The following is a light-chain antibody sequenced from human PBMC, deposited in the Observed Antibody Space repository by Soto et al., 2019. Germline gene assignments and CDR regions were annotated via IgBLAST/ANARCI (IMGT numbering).Light chain of an antibody. CDR2: GAS. Sequence: ELVLTQSPGTLSLSPGERATLSCRGSQTVNKNYLAWYQQKPGQAPRLXIYGASTRETGIPARFSGSGAGTEFTRTISRVEPEDVGVYYCQQYGNGTLAFGGGTQVDIK. CDR1: QTVNKNY. V-gene: IGKV3-20*01. J-gene: IGKJ4*01. CDR3: QQYGNGTLA.